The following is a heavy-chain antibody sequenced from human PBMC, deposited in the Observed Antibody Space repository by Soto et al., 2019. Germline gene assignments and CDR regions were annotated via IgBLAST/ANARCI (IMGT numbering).Heavy chain of an antibody. D-gene: IGHD3-22*01. Sequence: AAVKVSCKASGYTFTSYGISWVRQAPGQGLEWMGWISAYNGNTSYAQKLQGRVTMTTDTSTSTAYMELRSLRSDDTAVYYCARDLDSSGYYSHLAYWGQGTLVTVSP. J-gene: IGHJ4*02. V-gene: IGHV1-18*01. CDR1: GYTFTSYG. CDR2: ISAYNGNT. CDR3: ARDLDSSGYYSHLAY.